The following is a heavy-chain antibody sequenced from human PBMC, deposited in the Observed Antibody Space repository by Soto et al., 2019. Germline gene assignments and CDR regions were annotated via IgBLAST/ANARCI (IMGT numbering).Heavy chain of an antibody. Sequence: QVQLQQWGAGLLKPSETLSLTCAVYGGSFSGYYWSWIRQPPGKGREWIGEINHRGSTNYNPSLKSRVTISVDTSNNQFSLKLSSVTAADTAVYYCARGPIINYYYYYMDVWGKGTTVTVSS. CDR3: ARGPIINYYYYYMDV. J-gene: IGHJ6*03. D-gene: IGHD5-12*01. V-gene: IGHV4-34*01. CDR2: INHRGST. CDR1: GGSFSGYY.